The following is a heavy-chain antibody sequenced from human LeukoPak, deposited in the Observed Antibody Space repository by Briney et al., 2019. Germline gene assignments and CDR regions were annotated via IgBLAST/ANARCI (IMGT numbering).Heavy chain of an antibody. J-gene: IGHJ3*02. Sequence: GGSLRLSCVASGFTFSSHRMSWVRQAPGKGLEWVADIKQDGSEQYYVDSVRGRFTISRDNGKNSLYLQMNSLRVEDTAVYFCARDSTGWQADSFDIWGQGTMVTVSS. CDR2: IKQDGSEQ. V-gene: IGHV3-7*01. D-gene: IGHD2-8*02. CDR3: ARDSTGWQADSFDI. CDR1: GFTFSSHR.